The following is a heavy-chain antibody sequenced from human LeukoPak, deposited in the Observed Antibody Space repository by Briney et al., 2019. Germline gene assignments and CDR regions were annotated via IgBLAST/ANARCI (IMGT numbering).Heavy chain of an antibody. CDR2: ISGAGGST. Sequence: GGSLRLSCAASGFTFDDYAMHWVRQAPGKGLEWVSLISGAGGSTYYADSVKGRFNISRDNSKNSLYLQMNSLRTEDTALYYCAKEWELLQGYAFDIWGQGTMVTVSS. D-gene: IGHD1-26*01. V-gene: IGHV3-43*02. CDR3: AKEWELLQGYAFDI. J-gene: IGHJ3*02. CDR1: GFTFDDYA.